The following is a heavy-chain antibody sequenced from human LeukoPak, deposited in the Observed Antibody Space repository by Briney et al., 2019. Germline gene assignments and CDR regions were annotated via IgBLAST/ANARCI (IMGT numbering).Heavy chain of an antibody. J-gene: IGHJ4*02. CDR2: ISSNNGYI. D-gene: IGHD6-6*01. CDR1: GFSFSSYR. CDR3: VTDLGTRKSIAFAD. Sequence: GGSLRLSCAASGFSFSSYRMSWVRQAPGKGLEWVASISSNNGYIYYADSVKGRFTISRDNGENSLHLQMNSLRAEDAAVYYCVTDLGTRKSIAFADWGQGTLVTVSS. V-gene: IGHV3-21*01.